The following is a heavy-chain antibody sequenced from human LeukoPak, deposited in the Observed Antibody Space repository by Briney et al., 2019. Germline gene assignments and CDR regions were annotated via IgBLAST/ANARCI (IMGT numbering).Heavy chain of an antibody. V-gene: IGHV3-66*02. CDR1: GFTVNSNY. Sequence: GVSLRLSCAASGFTVNSNYMSWVRQAPGKGLEWVSLIYTGGSTYYADSVKGRFTISRDNSKNPLYLQMNSLRPEDTAVYYCARGFGKVAANVFGGYTMDVWGQGTTVTVSS. J-gene: IGHJ6*02. D-gene: IGHD6-6*01. CDR2: IYTGGST. CDR3: ARGFGKVAANVFGGYTMDV.